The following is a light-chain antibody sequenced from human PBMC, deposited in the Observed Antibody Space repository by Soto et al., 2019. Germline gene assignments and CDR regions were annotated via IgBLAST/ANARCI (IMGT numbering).Light chain of an antibody. CDR2: AAS. V-gene: IGKV1-39*01. CDR3: QQSYISPYT. J-gene: IGKJ2*01. CDR1: ESIANY. Sequence: DIQMTQSPSSLSASVGDRVTITCRASESIANYLNWYQQKPGKAPNLLIYAASTLQTGVPSRFSGSGSGTDFTLTISSLQTEDFATYFCQQSYISPYTFGQGTKPDI.